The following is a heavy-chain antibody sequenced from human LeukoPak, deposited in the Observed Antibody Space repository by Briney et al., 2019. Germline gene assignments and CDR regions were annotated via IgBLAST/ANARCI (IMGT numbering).Heavy chain of an antibody. D-gene: IGHD1-26*01. V-gene: IGHV3-23*01. J-gene: IGHJ4*02. CDR2: IVGSGGST. CDR3: AKPRGLAIVGAHFDY. CDR1: GFTFSSYA. Sequence: GGSLRLSCAASGFTFSSYAMSWVRQAPGKGLEWVSTIVGSGGSTYYPDSVKGRLTISRDNSKNTVYLQMNSLRAEDTAVYFCAKPRGLAIVGAHFDYWGQGTLVTVSS.